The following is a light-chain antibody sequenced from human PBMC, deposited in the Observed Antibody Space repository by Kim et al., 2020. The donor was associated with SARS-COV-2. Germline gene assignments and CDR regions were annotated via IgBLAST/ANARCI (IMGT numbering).Light chain of an antibody. J-gene: IGLJ1*01. CDR2: GVS. CDR1: SSDVGGYNY. CDR3: SSYTSSSTSYV. V-gene: IGLV2-14*01. Sequence: QSALTQPASVSGSPGQSITISCTGTSSDVGGYNYVSWYQQHPGKAPKLMIYGVSKRPSGVSNRFSGSKSGNTASLTISGLQAEDEADYYCSSYTSSSTSYVFGTGTKVTVL.